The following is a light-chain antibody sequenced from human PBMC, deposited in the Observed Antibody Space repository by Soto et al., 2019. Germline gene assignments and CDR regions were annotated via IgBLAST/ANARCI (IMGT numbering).Light chain of an antibody. CDR2: AAS. CDR3: QQYVSSPTT. V-gene: IGKV3-20*01. Sequence: EIVLTQSPDTLSLSPGERATLFCRASQTLSINSLAWYQQKPGQAPRLLIYAASTRHTGIPDRFNGSGSGTDFTLTINRVEPEDFAVYHCQQYVSSPTTFGPGT. CDR1: QTLSINS. J-gene: IGKJ1*01.